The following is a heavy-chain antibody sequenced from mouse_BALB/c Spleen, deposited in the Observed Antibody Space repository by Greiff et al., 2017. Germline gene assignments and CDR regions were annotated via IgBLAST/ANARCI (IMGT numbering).Heavy chain of an antibody. CDR3: ARGGKLGRDYFDY. Sequence: QVQLQQPGAELVKPGASVKLSCKASGYTFTSYWMHWVKQRPGQGLEWIGEINPSNGRTNYNEKFKSKATLTVDKSSSTAYMQLSSLTSEDSAVYYCARGGKLGRDYFDYWGQGTTLTVSS. D-gene: IGHD4-1*01. CDR2: INPSNGRT. CDR1: GYTFTSYW. J-gene: IGHJ2*01. V-gene: IGHV1S81*02.